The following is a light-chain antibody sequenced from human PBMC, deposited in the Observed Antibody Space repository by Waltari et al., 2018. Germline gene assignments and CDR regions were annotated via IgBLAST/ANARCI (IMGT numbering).Light chain of an antibody. J-gene: IGLJ1*01. CDR3: GAWDDSLNGYV. Sequence: HSVLTQPPSASGTPGQRVTISCSGCSSNIGSYVVNCYQQFPGTAPKLLIHSSNRRPSGVPDRFSGSKSGTSASLAISGLQSEDEAEYHCGAWDDSLNGYVFGTGTKVTVL. V-gene: IGLV1-44*01. CDR2: SSN. CDR1: SSNIGSYV.